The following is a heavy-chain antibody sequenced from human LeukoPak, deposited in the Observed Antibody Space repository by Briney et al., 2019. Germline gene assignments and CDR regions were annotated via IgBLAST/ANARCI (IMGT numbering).Heavy chain of an antibody. CDR3: ARERYYYGSGSYIDI. CDR1: GGSISSYY. J-gene: IGHJ3*02. D-gene: IGHD3-10*01. CDR2: IYYSGST. Sequence: SETLSLTCTVSGGSISSYYWSWIRQPPGKGLEWIGYIYYSGSTDYNPSLKSRVTISVDTSKNQFSLKLTSVTAADTAVYYCARERYYYGSGSYIDIWGQGTMVTVSS. V-gene: IGHV4-59*12.